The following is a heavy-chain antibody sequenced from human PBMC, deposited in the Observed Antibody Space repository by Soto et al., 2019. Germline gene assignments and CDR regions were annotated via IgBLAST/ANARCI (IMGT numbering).Heavy chain of an antibody. J-gene: IGHJ4*02. CDR2: LSYDGNNK. CDR1: GFTFSDYA. V-gene: IGHV3-30-3*01. D-gene: IGHD4-17*01. CDR3: ERSTVTTSGSDY. Sequence: QVQLVESGGGVVQPGRSLRLSCAASGFTFSDYAMHWVRQAPGKGLEWVAVLSYDGNNKYYADSVKGRFTISRDNSKNTLYLQMNSLRAEDTAVYYCERSTVTTSGSDYWGQGTLVTVSS.